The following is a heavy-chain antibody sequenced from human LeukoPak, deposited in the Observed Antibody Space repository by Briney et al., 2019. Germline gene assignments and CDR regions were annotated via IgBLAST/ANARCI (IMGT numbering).Heavy chain of an antibody. V-gene: IGHV3-21*01. CDR1: GFTFSSYS. J-gene: IGHJ4*02. D-gene: IGHD5-12*01. Sequence: GGSLRLSCAASGFTFSSYSMNWVRQAPGKGLEWVSSISSGSSFIYYADSVKGRFAISRDNAKNSLFLQMNSLRAEDTAVYYCARVQAVGANIEFDYWGQGTLVTVSS. CDR2: ISSGSSFI. CDR3: ARVQAVGANIEFDY.